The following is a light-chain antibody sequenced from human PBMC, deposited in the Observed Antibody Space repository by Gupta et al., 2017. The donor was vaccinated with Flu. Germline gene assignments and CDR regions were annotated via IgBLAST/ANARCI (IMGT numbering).Light chain of an antibody. CDR1: QSVSIY. CDR3: QQRSNWPPFT. CDR2: DTS. V-gene: IGKV3-11*01. J-gene: IGKJ5*01. Sequence: LAFTHSPDTYSLTPGERATLPCRASQSVSIYLAWYQQKPGQAPRLLIYDTSNRATGIPARFSGSGSGTDFTLTISSLEPEDFAVYYCQQRSNWPPFTFGQGTRVEIK.